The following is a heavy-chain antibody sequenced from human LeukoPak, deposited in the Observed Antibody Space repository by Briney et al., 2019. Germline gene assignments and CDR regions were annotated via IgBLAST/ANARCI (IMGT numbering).Heavy chain of an antibody. CDR2: IYYSGST. V-gene: IGHV4-59*01. CDR3: ARDLLPYSSGWYYFDY. D-gene: IGHD6-19*01. J-gene: IGHJ4*02. Sequence: SETLSLTCTVSGGSISSYYWSWIRQPPGKGLEWIGYIYYSGSTNYNPSLKSRVTISVDTSKNQFSLKQSSVTAADTAVYYCARDLLPYSSGWYYFDYWGQGTLVTVSS. CDR1: GGSISSYY.